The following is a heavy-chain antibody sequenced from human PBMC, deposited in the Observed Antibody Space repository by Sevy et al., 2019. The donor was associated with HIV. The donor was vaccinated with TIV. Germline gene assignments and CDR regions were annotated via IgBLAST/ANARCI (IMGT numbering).Heavy chain of an antibody. V-gene: IGHV3-13*01. D-gene: IGHD6-19*01. CDR3: ARDGDKIAVPGPIGYFDL. CDR2: IDTTEGR. J-gene: IGHJ2*01. Sequence: GGSLRLSCAASGFTFRDYDMHWVRQAAGRGLEWVAAIDTTEGRYYEDSGKGRFTIARDDTKNSLYLQMKSLRVEDTAVYYCARDGDKIAVPGPIGYFDLWGHGTLVTVSS. CDR1: GFTFRDYD.